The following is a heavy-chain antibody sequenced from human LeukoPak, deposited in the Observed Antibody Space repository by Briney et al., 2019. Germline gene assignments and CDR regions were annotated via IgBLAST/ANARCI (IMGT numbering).Heavy chain of an antibody. D-gene: IGHD3-9*01. CDR3: ARDRGHYDILTGYYIEAFDY. Sequence: GGSLRLSCAASGFTFSDYYMSWIRQAPGKGLEWVSYISSSGSTIYYADSVKGRFTISRDNAKNSLYLQMNSLRAEDTAVYYCARDRGHYDILTGYYIEAFDYWGQGTLVTVPS. CDR1: GFTFSDYY. CDR2: ISSSGSTI. J-gene: IGHJ4*02. V-gene: IGHV3-11*04.